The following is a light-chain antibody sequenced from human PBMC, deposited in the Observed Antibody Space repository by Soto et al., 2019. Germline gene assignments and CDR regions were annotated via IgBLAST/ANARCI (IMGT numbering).Light chain of an antibody. V-gene: IGKV3D-20*02. CDR2: GAS. CDR3: QHRINWPLT. J-gene: IGKJ4*01. Sequence: EVVLTQSPVTLSLSPGERATLSCRASQSVSSSYLAWYQQKPGQAPRLLIYGASSRATGIPARFSSSGSGTDFTLTISSLEPEDFAVYYCQHRINWPLTFGGGTKVDIK. CDR1: QSVSSSY.